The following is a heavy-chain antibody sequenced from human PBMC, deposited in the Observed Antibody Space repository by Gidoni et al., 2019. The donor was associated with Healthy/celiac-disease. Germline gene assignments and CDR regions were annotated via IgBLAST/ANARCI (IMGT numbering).Heavy chain of an antibody. CDR3: TTDGYSSSWYDPSYYYYYMDV. D-gene: IGHD6-13*01. J-gene: IGHJ6*03. V-gene: IGHV3-15*07. CDR1: GFTFSNAW. CDR2: IKSKTDGGTT. Sequence: EVQLVESGGGLVKPGGSLRLSCAASGFTFSNAWMYWVRQAPGKGLEWVGRIKSKTDGGTTDYAAPVKGRFTISRDDSKNTLYLQMNSLKTEDTAVYYCTTDGYSSSWYDPSYYYYYMDVWGKGTTVTVSS.